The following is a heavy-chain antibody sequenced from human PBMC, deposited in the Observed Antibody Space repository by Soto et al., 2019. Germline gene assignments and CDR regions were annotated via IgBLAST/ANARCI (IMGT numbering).Heavy chain of an antibody. V-gene: IGHV1-2*04. CDR2: INPNSGGT. CDR1: GYTFTGYY. D-gene: IGHD6-6*01. CDR3: ARIAAANYGMDV. J-gene: IGHJ6*02. Sequence: ASVKVSCKASGYTFTGYYMHWVRQAPGQGLEWMGWINPNSGGTNYAQKFKGWVTMTRDTSISTAYMELSRLRSDDTAVYYCARIAAANYGMDVWGQGTTVTVSS.